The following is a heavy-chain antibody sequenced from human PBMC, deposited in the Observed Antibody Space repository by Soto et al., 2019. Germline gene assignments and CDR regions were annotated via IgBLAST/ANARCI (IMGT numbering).Heavy chain of an antibody. CDR2: ISWNTDNI. V-gene: IGHV3-9*01. D-gene: IGHD2-21*02. J-gene: IGHJ4*02. CDR1: GFTFGDYA. Sequence: EVQLVESGGGLVQPGRSLRLSCVASGFTFGDYAMHWVRQAPGKCLEWVAGISWNTDNIGYADSVKGRFTISRDNAGHALYLQMNSLRHEDTAVYYCAKGRNIVAVVTPFDRWGQGDLVTVSS. CDR3: AKGRNIVAVVTPFDR.